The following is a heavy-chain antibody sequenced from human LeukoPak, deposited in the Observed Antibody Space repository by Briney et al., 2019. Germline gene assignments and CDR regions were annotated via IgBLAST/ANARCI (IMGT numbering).Heavy chain of an antibody. J-gene: IGHJ4*02. D-gene: IGHD6-19*01. Sequence: GGSLRLSCAASGFTFNNAWMSWVRQAPGKGLEWVGRIKSKTDGGTTDYAAPVKGRFTISRDDSKTTLYLHMNSLKTEDTAVYYCTTGVAVAGSNYWGQGTLVTVSS. CDR1: GFTFNNAW. V-gene: IGHV3-15*01. CDR3: TTGVAVAGSNY. CDR2: IKSKTDGGTT.